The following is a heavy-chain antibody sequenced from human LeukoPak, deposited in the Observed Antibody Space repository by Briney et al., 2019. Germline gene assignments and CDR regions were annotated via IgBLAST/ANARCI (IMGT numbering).Heavy chain of an antibody. CDR1: GGSISSYY. D-gene: IGHD6-6*01. J-gene: IGHJ5*02. V-gene: IGHV4-59*01. CDR3: ARSAARPYNWFDP. Sequence: PSETLSLTCTVSGGSISSYYWSWIRQPPGKGLEWIGYIYYSGSTNYNPSLKSRVTISVDTSKNQFSLKLSSVTAADTAVYYCARSAARPYNWFDPWGQGTLVTASS. CDR2: IYYSGST.